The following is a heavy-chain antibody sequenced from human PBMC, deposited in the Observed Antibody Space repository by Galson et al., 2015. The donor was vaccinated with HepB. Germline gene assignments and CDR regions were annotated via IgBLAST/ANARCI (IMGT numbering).Heavy chain of an antibody. J-gene: IGHJ6*02. V-gene: IGHV3-7*03. CDR3: ARDEHYDILTGGSYYYYGMDV. D-gene: IGHD3-9*01. CDR2: IKQDGSEK. Sequence: SLRLSCAASGFTFSSYWMSWVRQAPGKGLEWVANIKQDGSEKYYVDSVKGRFTISRDNAKNSLYLQMNSLRAEDTAVYYCARDEHYDILTGGSYYYYGMDVWGQGTTVTVSS. CDR1: GFTFSSYW.